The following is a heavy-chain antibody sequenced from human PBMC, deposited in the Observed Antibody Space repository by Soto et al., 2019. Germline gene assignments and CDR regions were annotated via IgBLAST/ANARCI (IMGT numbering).Heavy chain of an antibody. D-gene: IGHD3-22*01. CDR2: IKQDGSEK. J-gene: IGHJ6*02. Sequence: LRLSCAASGFTFSSYWMSWVRQAPGKGLEWVANIKQDGSEKYYVDSVKGRFTISRDNAKNSLYLQMNSLRAEDTAVYYCARITMIVVVNYGMDVWGQGTTVTVSS. V-gene: IGHV3-7*01. CDR1: GFTFSSYW. CDR3: ARITMIVVVNYGMDV.